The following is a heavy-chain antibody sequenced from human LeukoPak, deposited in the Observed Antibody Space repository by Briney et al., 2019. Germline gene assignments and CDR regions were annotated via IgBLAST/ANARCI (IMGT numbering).Heavy chain of an antibody. CDR2: IYPGDSDT. J-gene: IGHJ5*02. D-gene: IGHD3-3*01. CDR3: ARLGGYDFWSGYPNNWFDP. Sequence: GESLKISCKGSGYSFTSYWIGWVRQMPGKGLEWMGIIYPGDSDTRYSPSFQGQVTISADKSTSTAYLQWSSLKASDTAMYYCARLGGYDFWSGYPNNWFDPWGQGTLVTVSS. V-gene: IGHV5-51*01. CDR1: GYSFTSYW.